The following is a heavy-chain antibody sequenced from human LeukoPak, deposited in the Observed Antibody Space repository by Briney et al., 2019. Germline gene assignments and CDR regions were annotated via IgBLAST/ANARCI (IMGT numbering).Heavy chain of an antibody. CDR3: ARDNIAAAGYYRDV. CDR2: INPNMGGT. Sequence: ASVSVSCMPSRYTLTGYYMHWVRQAPRQGLEWMGWINPNMGGTNNAQKFQGRVTMTRDTSISTAYMELSRLTSDDTAVYYCARDNIAAAGYYRDVWGKGTRVTVSS. CDR1: RYTLTGYY. J-gene: IGHJ6*03. V-gene: IGHV1-2*02. D-gene: IGHD6-13*01.